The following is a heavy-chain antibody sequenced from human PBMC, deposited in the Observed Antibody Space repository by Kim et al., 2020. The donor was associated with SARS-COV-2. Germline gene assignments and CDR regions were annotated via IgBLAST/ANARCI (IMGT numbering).Heavy chain of an antibody. CDR2: ISPYNGNT. V-gene: IGHV1-18*01. CDR1: GYTFNRHV. J-gene: IGHJ5*02. Sequence: ASVKVSCKASGYTFNRHVISWVRQAPGQGLEWMGWISPYNGNTNYAQKFQGRVTMTTDTSTSTASMELMSLRSDDTAVYYCARRGGEVAVAGHWFDPWGQGTLVTVPS. D-gene: IGHD6-19*01. CDR3: ARRGGEVAVAGHWFDP.